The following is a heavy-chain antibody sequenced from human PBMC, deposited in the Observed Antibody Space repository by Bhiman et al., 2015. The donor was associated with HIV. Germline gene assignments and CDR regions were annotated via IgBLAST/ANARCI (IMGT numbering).Heavy chain of an antibody. CDR1: RFTFSSNS. V-gene: IGHV3-48*01. Sequence: EVQLVESGGGLVQPGGSLRLSCAASRFTFSSNSMNWVRQAPGKGLEWVSYISRSSNTIYYADSAKGRFTISRDNAKNSLYLQMNSLRAEDTAVYYCARGSSSSLSAERFDPWGQGTLVTVSS. J-gene: IGHJ5*02. CDR3: ARGSSSSLSAERFDP. D-gene: IGHD6-6*01. CDR2: ISRSSNTI.